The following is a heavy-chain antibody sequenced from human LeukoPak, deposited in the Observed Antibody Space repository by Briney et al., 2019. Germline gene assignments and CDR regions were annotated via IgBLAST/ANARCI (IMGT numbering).Heavy chain of an antibody. CDR3: AGPIFGVVMNPFDY. V-gene: IGHV3-30*04. D-gene: IGHD3-3*01. Sequence: GGSLRLCCAASGFTFSSYAMHWVRQAPGKGLEWVAIISYDGSNKYYADSVKGRFTISRDNSKNTLYLQMNSLRAEDTAVYYCAGPIFGVVMNPFDYWGQGTLVTVSS. CDR1: GFTFSSYA. CDR2: ISYDGSNK. J-gene: IGHJ4*02.